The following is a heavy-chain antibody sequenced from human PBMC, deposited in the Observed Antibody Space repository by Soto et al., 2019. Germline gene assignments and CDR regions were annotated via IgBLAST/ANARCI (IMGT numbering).Heavy chain of an antibody. J-gene: IGHJ6*02. CDR2: ISPKSGGT. V-gene: IGHV1-2*02. CDR3: ARGRVDYGDYEVYYYYYYGMDV. D-gene: IGHD4-17*01. CDR1: GYTFINYY. Sequence: ASVKVSCKASGYTFINYYMHWVRQAPGQGFEWMGRISPKSGGTNYAQKFQGRVSMTWDTSLKTAYMELSSLMSEDTAVYYCARGRVDYGDYEVYYYYYYGMDVWGQGTTVTVSS.